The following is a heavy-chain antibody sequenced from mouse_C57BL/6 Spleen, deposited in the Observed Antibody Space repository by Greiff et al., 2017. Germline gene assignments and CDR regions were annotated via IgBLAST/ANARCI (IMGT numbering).Heavy chain of an antibody. CDR2: IDPSDSET. V-gene: IGHV1-52*01. CDR1: GYTFTSYW. D-gene: IGHD2-5*01. J-gene: IGHJ2*01. CDR3: ARTRRGNYYSNYGDYFDY. Sequence: QVQLQQPGAELVRPGSSVKLSCKASGYTFTSYWMHWVKQRPIQGLEWIGNIDPSDSETHYNQKFKDKATLTVDNSSSTAYMQLSSLTSEDSAVYYCARTRRGNYYSNYGDYFDYWGQGTTLTVSS.